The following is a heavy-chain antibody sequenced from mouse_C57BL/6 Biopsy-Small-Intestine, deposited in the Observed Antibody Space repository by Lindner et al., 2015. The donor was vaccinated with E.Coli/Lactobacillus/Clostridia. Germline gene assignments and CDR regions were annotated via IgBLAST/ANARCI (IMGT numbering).Heavy chain of an antibody. CDR3: ARGAFTAAAGTVDF. D-gene: IGHD1-1*01. V-gene: IGHV1-55*01. CDR1: GYTITSYG. J-gene: IGHJ4*01. CDR2: ISAYNGNT. Sequence: SVKVSCKASGYTITSYGFTWVRQAPGQGLEWMGWISAYNGNTNYAQKFQGRVTMTTDTSTSTAYMELRSLTSDDTAMYYCARGAFTAAAGTVDFWGQGTLVTVSS.